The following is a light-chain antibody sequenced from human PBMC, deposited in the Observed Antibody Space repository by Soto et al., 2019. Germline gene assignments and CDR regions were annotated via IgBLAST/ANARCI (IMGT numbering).Light chain of an antibody. CDR2: DNS. CDR1: NIGSKS. V-gene: IGLV3-21*02. CDR3: QVWDTNSDLYV. Sequence: SYELTQPPSVPVAPGQTARINCGGKNIGSKSVHWYQQKPGQAPVLVVSDNSDRPSGIPERFSGSNSGNTATLTISSVEAGDEADFYCQVWDTNSDLYVFGPGTKVTVL. J-gene: IGLJ1*01.